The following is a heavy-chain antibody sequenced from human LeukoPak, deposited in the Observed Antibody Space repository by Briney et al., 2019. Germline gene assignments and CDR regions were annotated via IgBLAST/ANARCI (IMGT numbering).Heavy chain of an antibody. CDR3: ARGQWGDRLRY. V-gene: IGHV4-34*01. CDR1: GGTFTSYY. CDR2: IDHSGNT. D-gene: IGHD1-26*01. J-gene: IGHJ4*02. Sequence: PSETLSLTCAVYGGTFTSYYYWTWMRQSPGKGLEWIGEIDHSGNTHFNPSLQSRVTMSAHTSSNQFSLKVTSVTAADTAVYYCARGQWGDRLRYWGQGTLVTASA.